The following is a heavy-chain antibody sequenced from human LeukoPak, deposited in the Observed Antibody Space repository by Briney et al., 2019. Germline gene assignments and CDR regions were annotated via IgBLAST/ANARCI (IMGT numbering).Heavy chain of an antibody. CDR2: ISAYNGNT. CDR1: GYTFTSYG. Sequence: EASVKVSCKASGYTFTSYGISWVRQAPGQGLEWMGWISAYNGNTNYAQKLQGRVTMTTDTSTSTAYVELRSLRSDDTAVYYCARGLLRYFDWLPKGSDAFDIWGQGTMVTVSS. CDR3: ARGLLRYFDWLPKGSDAFDI. J-gene: IGHJ3*02. D-gene: IGHD3-9*01. V-gene: IGHV1-18*01.